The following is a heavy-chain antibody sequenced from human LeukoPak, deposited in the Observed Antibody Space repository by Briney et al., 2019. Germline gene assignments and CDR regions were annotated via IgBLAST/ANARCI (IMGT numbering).Heavy chain of an antibody. CDR2: INQDGSEK. V-gene: IGHV3-7*01. J-gene: IGHJ4*02. Sequence: PGGSLRLSCAASEFTFSGYWMNWVRQAPGKGPEWVANINQDGSEKYYVDSVKGRFTISRDNAKNSLYLQMNSLRAEDTAVYYCATSDYWGQGTLVTVSS. CDR1: EFTFSGYW. CDR3: ATSDY.